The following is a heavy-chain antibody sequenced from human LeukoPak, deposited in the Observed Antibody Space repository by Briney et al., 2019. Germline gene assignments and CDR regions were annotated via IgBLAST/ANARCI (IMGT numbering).Heavy chain of an antibody. CDR3: ARTGGDCSSGLCYYAMDV. V-gene: IGHV4-59*01. J-gene: IGHJ6*02. CDR2: IHYTGST. CDR1: GGSISGSH. Sequence: SSETLSLTCLVSGGSISGSHWSWIRQPPGKGLEWIGYIHYTGSTDYNPSLRSRVTLSIDMSKNQFSLRLSSVTAADTAVYYCARTGGDCSSGLCYYAMDVWGQGTTVTVSS. D-gene: IGHD2-21*02.